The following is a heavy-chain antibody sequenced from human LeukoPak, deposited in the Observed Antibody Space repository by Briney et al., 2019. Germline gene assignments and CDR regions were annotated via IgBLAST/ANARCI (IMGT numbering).Heavy chain of an antibody. CDR2: IHTSGST. CDR1: VGCISSHY. V-gene: IGHV4-4*07. J-gene: IGHJ4*02. D-gene: IGHD3-22*01. CDR3: AIDTYDYDSSGYNYFDY. Sequence: SETLSLTRTVCVGCISSHYWSWIRQPAAKAREWIGRIHTSGSTNYNPTLKRRVTMSGDTSKNHFSLKLSSVTAADTAVYYCAIDTYDYDSSGYNYFDYWGQGTLVTVSS.